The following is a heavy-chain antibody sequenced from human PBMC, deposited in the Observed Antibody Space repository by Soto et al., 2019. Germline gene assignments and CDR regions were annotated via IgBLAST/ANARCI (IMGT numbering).Heavy chain of an antibody. CDR2: INHSGST. CDR1: GGSFSGYY. J-gene: IGHJ6*03. CDR3: ARGRAAIVATKTRRYYYYMDV. Sequence: QVQLQQWGAGLLKPSETLSLTCAVYGGSFSGYYWSWIRQPPGKGLEWIGEINHSGSTNYNPSLKSRVTISVDPSKNQFSLKLSSVTAADTAVYYCARGRAAIVATKTRRYYYYMDVWGKGTTVTVSS. V-gene: IGHV4-34*01. D-gene: IGHD5-12*01.